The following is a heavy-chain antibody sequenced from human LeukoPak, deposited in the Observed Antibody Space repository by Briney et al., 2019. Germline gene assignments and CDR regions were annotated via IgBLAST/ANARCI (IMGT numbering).Heavy chain of an antibody. CDR3: ARGRIQLWPYFDY. V-gene: IGHV4-34*01. CDR1: GGSFSGYY. D-gene: IGHD5-18*01. Sequence: SETLSLTCAVYGGSFSGYYWSWIRQPPGKGLEWIGEINHSGSTNYNPSLKRRVTISVDTSKNQFSLKLSSVTAADTAVYYCARGRIQLWPYFDYWGQGTLVTVSS. J-gene: IGHJ4*02. CDR2: INHSGST.